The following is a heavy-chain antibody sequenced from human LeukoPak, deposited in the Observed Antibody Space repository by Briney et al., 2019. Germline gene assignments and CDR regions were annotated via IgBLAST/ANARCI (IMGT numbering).Heavy chain of an antibody. V-gene: IGHV4-30-2*01. CDR2: IYHSGST. CDR3: ARDDSSVWWFDP. CDR1: GGSISSGGYY. D-gene: IGHD3-22*01. J-gene: IGHJ5*02. Sequence: SQTLSLTCTVSGGSISSGGYYWSWIRQPPGKGLEWIGYIYHSGSTYYNPSLKSRVTISVDTSKNQFSLKLSSVTAADTAVYYCARDDSSVWWFDPWGQGTLVTVSS.